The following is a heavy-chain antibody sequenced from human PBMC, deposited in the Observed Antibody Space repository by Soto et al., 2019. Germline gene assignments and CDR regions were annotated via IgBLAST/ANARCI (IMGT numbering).Heavy chain of an antibody. CDR2: INPSGGST. CDR3: ARGAQSIYLAAAGQGNWFAP. D-gene: IGHD6-13*01. CDR1: GYTFTSYY. V-gene: IGHV1-46*01. Sequence: ASVKVSCKASGYTFTSYYMHWVRQAPGQGLEWMGIINPSGGSTSYAQKFQGRVTMTRDTSTSTVYMELSSLRSEDTAVYYCARGAQSIYLAAAGQGNWFAPWGQGTLVTVSS. J-gene: IGHJ5*02.